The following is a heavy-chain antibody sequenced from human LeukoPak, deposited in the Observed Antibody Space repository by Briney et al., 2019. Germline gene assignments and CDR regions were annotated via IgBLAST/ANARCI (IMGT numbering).Heavy chain of an antibody. D-gene: IGHD2-15*01. CDR3: ARSPWSTYSHDAFDI. V-gene: IGHV4-34*09. Sequence: SETLSLTCAVYGGSFSGYYWSWIRQPPGKGLEWIGEINHSGSTNYNPSLRSRVTMSVDTSENQFSLRLSSVTAADTAVFYCARSPWSTYSHDAFDIWGQGTMVTVSS. J-gene: IGHJ3*02. CDR2: INHSGST. CDR1: GGSFSGYY.